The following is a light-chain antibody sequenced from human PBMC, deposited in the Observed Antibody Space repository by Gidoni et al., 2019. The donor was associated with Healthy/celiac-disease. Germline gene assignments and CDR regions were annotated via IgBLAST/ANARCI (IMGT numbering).Light chain of an antibody. CDR1: QSVSSSY. Sequence: EIVLTQSPGTLSLSPGESATLSCRASQSVSSSYLAWYQQKPGQAPRLLIDGASSRATGIPDRFSGSGSGKDFTITISRLEPEDVAVYYCQQYGSSPITFGQGTRLEIK. CDR3: QQYGSSPIT. V-gene: IGKV3-20*01. J-gene: IGKJ5*01. CDR2: GAS.